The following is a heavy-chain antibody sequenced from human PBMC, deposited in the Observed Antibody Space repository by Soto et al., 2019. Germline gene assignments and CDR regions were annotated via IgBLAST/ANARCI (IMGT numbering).Heavy chain of an antibody. J-gene: IGHJ3*02. CDR3: AREKSIRFLEWSRDGPSAPAFDI. D-gene: IGHD3-3*01. CDR1: GYTFTSYG. CDR2: ISAYNGNT. V-gene: IGHV1-18*01. Sequence: GASVKVSCKASGYTFTSYGISWVRQAPGQGLEWMGWISAYNGNTNYAQKLQGRVTMTTDTSTSTAYMELRSLRSDDTAVYYCAREKSIRFLEWSRDGPSAPAFDIWGQGTMVTVSS.